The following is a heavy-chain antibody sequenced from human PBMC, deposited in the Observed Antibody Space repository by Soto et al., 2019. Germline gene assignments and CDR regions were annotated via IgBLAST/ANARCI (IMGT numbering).Heavy chain of an antibody. V-gene: IGHV3-30*18. CDR3: AKDGGDGSVDY. Sequence: QVHLVESGGGVVQPGRSLRLSCAASGFTFSSHAMHWVRQAPGKGLEWVTVVSNDGSHKYYIDSVKGRFSISRDNSKSTLYLQMNSLGTDDTAVYYCAKDGGDGSVDYWGLGTLVTVSS. D-gene: IGHD3-10*01. J-gene: IGHJ4*02. CDR2: VSNDGSHK. CDR1: GFTFSSHA.